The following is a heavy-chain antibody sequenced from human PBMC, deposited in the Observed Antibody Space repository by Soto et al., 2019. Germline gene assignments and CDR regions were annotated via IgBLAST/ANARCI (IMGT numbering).Heavy chain of an antibody. V-gene: IGHV2-5*01. D-gene: IGHD3-10*01. CDR2: IYWTDDK. J-gene: IGHJ6*02. Sequence: QITLKESGPTLVKPTQTLTLTCTFSGFSLSTSGMGVAWIRQPPEKALEWLAVIYWTDDKRYSPSLKSRLTITNDTSKNQVVLTMTDMDPVDTATYYCAHRKSSYYGSENTYYYGMDVWGQGTTVTVSS. CDR1: GFSLSTSGMG. CDR3: AHRKSSYYGSENTYYYGMDV.